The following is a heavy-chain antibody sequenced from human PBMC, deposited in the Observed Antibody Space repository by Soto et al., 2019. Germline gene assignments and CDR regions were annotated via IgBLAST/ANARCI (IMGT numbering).Heavy chain of an antibody. Sequence: EVQLLESGGGLVQPGGSLRLSCAASGFTFSSYAMSWVRQAPGKGLEWVSAISGSGGSTYYADSVKGRFTISRDNSKNTLYLQMNSLRAEDTAVYYCAKSPRGYYDSSGYYHLDYWGQGTLVTVSS. CDR1: GFTFSSYA. D-gene: IGHD3-22*01. J-gene: IGHJ4*02. CDR3: AKSPRGYYDSSGYYHLDY. CDR2: ISGSGGST. V-gene: IGHV3-23*01.